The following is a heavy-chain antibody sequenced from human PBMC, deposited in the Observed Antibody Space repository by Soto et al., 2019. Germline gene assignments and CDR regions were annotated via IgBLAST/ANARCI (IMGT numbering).Heavy chain of an antibody. Sequence: PSETLSLTCIVSGGSITRRSSYWAWIRQPPGKGLEWVGTFYDGNTYHNPSLRSRITIAVDTSKNQFSLKLNSVAAADTAFYYCSTPRGLAVGGSFDYWGQGMLVTVSS. V-gene: IGHV4-39*01. D-gene: IGHD3-10*01. J-gene: IGHJ4*02. CDR2: FYDGNT. CDR3: STPRGLAVGGSFDY. CDR1: GGSITRRSSY.